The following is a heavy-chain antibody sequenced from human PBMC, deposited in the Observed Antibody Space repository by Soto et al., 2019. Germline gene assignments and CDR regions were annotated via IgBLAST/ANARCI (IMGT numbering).Heavy chain of an antibody. V-gene: IGHV4-31*03. D-gene: IGHD3-22*01. Sequence: SETLSLTSTVSGASISSGGSYWSWIRQHPGKGLEWLGYIYYSGSTYYTPSLKSRVTISVDTSKNKFSLKLSPVTAAATAVYYCCGVNYDSSGPSTGAFDIWGQGTMVTVSS. CDR3: CGVNYDSSGPSTGAFDI. CDR2: IYYSGST. J-gene: IGHJ3*02. CDR1: GASISSGGSY.